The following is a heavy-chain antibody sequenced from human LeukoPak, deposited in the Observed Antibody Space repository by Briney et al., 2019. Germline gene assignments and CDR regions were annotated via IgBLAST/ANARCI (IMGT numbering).Heavy chain of an antibody. CDR3: VRDRGELPHSHFDY. J-gene: IGHJ4*02. CDR1: GYSFTIFG. CDR2: ISAYNGNT. Sequence: GASVKVSCKASGYSFTIFGISWVRQAPGQGLEWMGWISAYNGNTNYAQKFQGRVTMTTDTSTNTAYIELRSLRSDDTAVYYCVRDRGELPHSHFDYWGQGYLVTVSS. V-gene: IGHV1-18*01. D-gene: IGHD1-26*01.